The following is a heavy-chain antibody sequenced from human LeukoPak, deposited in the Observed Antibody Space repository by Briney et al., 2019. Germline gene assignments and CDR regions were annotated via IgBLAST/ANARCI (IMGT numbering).Heavy chain of an antibody. CDR2: IYYSGST. D-gene: IGHD3-9*01. V-gene: IGHV4-39*07. CDR1: GGSISSSSYY. J-gene: IGHJ6*03. CDR3: ARARGFEEGPEYYYYYYMDV. Sequence: PSETLSLTCTVSGGSISSSSYYWGWIRQPPGKGLEWIGSIYYSGSTYYNPSLKSRVTISVDTSKNQFSLKLSSVTAADTAVYYCARARGFEEGPEYYYYYYMDVWGKGTTVTVSS.